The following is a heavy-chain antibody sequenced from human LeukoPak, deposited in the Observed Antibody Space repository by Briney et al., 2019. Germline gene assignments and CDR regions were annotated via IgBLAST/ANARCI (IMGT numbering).Heavy chain of an antibody. CDR1: GGSISNYY. D-gene: IGHD6-19*01. CDR2: IYYSGTT. Sequence: PSETLSLTCTVSGGSISNYYWSWIQQPPGKGLEWIGYIYYSGTTNSNPSLKSRVTISVDTSKNQFSLRLSSVTAADTAVYYCARGYNSGWYYFDYWGQGTLVTVSS. CDR3: ARGYNSGWYYFDY. J-gene: IGHJ4*02. V-gene: IGHV4-59*08.